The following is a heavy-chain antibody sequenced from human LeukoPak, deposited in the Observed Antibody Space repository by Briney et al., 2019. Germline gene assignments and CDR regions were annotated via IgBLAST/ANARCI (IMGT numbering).Heavy chain of an antibody. J-gene: IGHJ5*02. CDR3: ATISRETFDP. V-gene: IGHV4-59*07. Sequence: SHTLSLTRTVSGGFISSYYWSWIRQPPGQGLEWIGYIYYSGSTNYNPSLKSRVTISVDTSRNQFSLKLNSVTAADTAVYYCATISRETFDPWGQGTLVTVSS. CDR2: IYYSGST. D-gene: IGHD1-26*01. CDR1: GGFISSYY.